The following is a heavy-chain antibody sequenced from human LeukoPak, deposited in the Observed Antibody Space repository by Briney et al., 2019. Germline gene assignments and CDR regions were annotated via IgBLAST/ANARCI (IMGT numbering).Heavy chain of an antibody. J-gene: IGHJ4*02. CDR2: IYSGGST. Sequence: GGSLKLFCAASGFTFSSDYMTWVRQAPGKGLEWVSVIYSGGSTYYADSVKGRFTISRDNSKNTLYLQMNNLRVEDTAVYYCARYHTALNYWGQGTLVTASS. D-gene: IGHD5-18*01. V-gene: IGHV3-53*01. CDR3: ARYHTALNY. CDR1: GFTFSSDY.